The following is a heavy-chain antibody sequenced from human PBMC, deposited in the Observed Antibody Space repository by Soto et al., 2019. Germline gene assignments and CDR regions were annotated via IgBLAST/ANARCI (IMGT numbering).Heavy chain of an antibody. CDR3: ARLAGTASDY. CDR2: IYYTGNT. Sequence: QVRLQESGPGLVKPSQTLSLTRSVSGGSISSNGYYWSWIRQYPGKGLEWIGYIYYTGNTYYNPSLQSRVTISVDTSKNQFSLKMSSVSAADTAVYHFARLAGTASDYWGQGTLVSVSS. V-gene: IGHV4-31*04. D-gene: IGHD2-21*02. J-gene: IGHJ4*01. CDR1: GGSISSNGYY.